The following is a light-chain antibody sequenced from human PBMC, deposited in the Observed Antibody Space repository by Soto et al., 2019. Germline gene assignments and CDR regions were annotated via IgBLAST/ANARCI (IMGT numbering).Light chain of an antibody. V-gene: IGKV1-39*01. CDR3: QQTYNTPWT. CDR1: QSISSY. J-gene: IGKJ1*01. CDR2: AAS. Sequence: DIQMTQSPSSLSASVGDRVTITCRASQSISSYLNWYQQNPGKAPKLLIYAASNLQNGVPSRFYGSGSGTEFTLTISSLQHEDIESYYCQQTYNTPWTLGQGTKVDIK.